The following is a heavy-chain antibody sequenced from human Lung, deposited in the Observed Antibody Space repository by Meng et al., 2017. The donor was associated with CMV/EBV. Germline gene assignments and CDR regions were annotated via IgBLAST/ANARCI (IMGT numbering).Heavy chain of an antibody. D-gene: IGHD1-26*01. Sequence: SCAASGFTFDDYGMNWVRQAPGKGLEWVSGIRWNGETTAYTDSVRGRFTISRDNAKKSLHLQMNSLRAEDTALYYCARAVGHTIADALDIWGQGTXVTVSS. CDR3: ARAVGHTIADALDI. V-gene: IGHV3-20*04. CDR1: GFTFDDYG. J-gene: IGHJ3*02. CDR2: IRWNGETT.